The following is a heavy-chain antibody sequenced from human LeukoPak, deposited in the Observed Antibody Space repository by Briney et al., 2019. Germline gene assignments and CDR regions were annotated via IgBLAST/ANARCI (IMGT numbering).Heavy chain of an antibody. CDR1: GGSISSYY. Sequence: SETLSLTCTVSGGSISSYYWSWIRQPPGKGLEWIGYIYYSGSTNYNPSLKSRVTISVDTSKNQFSLKLSSVTAADTAVYYCARDGPGGDGYNWDDAFHIWGQGTMVTVSS. J-gene: IGHJ3*02. D-gene: IGHD5-24*01. CDR2: IYYSGST. V-gene: IGHV4-59*12. CDR3: ARDGPGGDGYNWDDAFHI.